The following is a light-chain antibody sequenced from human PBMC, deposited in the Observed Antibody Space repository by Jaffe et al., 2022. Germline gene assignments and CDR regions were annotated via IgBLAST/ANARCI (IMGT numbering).Light chain of an antibody. V-gene: IGLV2-14*03. CDR1: SSDVGGYNF. CDR3: SSFTTSSPFL. J-gene: IGLJ1*01. CDR2: DVS. Sequence: QSALTQPASMSGSPGQSITISCTGTSSDVGGYNFVSWYQQHPGKAPKLLIYDVSNRPSGVSNRFSGSKSGKTASLTISGLQAEDEADYYCSSFTTSSPFLFGSGTKVTVL.